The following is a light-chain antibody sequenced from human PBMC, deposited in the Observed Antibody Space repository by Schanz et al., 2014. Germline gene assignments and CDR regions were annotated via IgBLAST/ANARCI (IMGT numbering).Light chain of an antibody. CDR3: QVWDSSSDHPGV. V-gene: IGLV1-40*01. J-gene: IGLJ3*02. Sequence: QSVLTQPPSMSGAPGQRVTISCTGNSSNIGSGYDVHWYQCLPGTAPKLLIYDNNNRPSGIPERFSGSNSGNTATLTISRAQAGDEADYYCQVWDSSSDHPGVFGGGTKLTVL. CDR1: SSNIGSGYD. CDR2: DNN.